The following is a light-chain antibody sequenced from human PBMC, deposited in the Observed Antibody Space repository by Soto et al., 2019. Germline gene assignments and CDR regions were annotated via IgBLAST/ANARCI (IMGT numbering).Light chain of an antibody. V-gene: IGLV1-44*01. Sequence: QSVLTQPPSASGTPGQRVTISCSGSSSNIGGNAVNWYQQLPGTTPKLLIYSNNQRPSGVPDRFSGSTSGTSASLAISGLQSEDEDDYYCAAWDDSLSGYVFGTGTKLTVL. CDR2: SNN. CDR1: SSNIGGNA. CDR3: AAWDDSLSGYV. J-gene: IGLJ1*01.